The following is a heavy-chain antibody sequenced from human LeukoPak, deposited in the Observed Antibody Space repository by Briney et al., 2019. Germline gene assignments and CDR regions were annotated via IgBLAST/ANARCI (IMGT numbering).Heavy chain of an antibody. Sequence: SVKVSCKASGGTFSSYAISWVRQAPGQGLEWMGGIIPIFGTANYAQKFQGRVTITADESTSTAYMELSSLRSEDTAVYYCAILSKEMATNYYYYYMDVWGKGTTVTISS. D-gene: IGHD5-24*01. J-gene: IGHJ6*03. V-gene: IGHV1-69*13. CDR1: GGTFSSYA. CDR3: AILSKEMATNYYYYYMDV. CDR2: IIPIFGTA.